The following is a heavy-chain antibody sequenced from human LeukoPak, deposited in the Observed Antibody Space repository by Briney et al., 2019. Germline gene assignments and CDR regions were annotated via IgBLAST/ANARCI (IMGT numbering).Heavy chain of an antibody. Sequence: SETLSLTCTVSGDSISSGSYYWSWIRQPAGKGLEWIGRIYTSGSTNYNPSLKSRVTMSVDTSKNQFSLKLSSVTAADTAVYYCARVRFGELSWFDPWGQGTLVTVSS. CDR2: IYTSGST. CDR3: ARVRFGELSWFDP. D-gene: IGHD3-10*01. V-gene: IGHV4-61*02. CDR1: GDSISSGSYY. J-gene: IGHJ5*02.